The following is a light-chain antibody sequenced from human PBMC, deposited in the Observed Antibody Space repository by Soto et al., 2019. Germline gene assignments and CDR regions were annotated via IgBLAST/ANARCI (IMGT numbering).Light chain of an antibody. CDR2: KVS. Sequence: QSALTQPASVSGSPGQSITISCTGTSSDVGGYNYVPWYQKHPGKPPKLMIYKVSNRPSGVSNRFSGSKSGNTASLTISGLQAEDEADYYCSSYTSSSTYVFGTGTKVTVL. V-gene: IGLV2-14*01. CDR1: SSDVGGYNY. CDR3: SSYTSSSTYV. J-gene: IGLJ1*01.